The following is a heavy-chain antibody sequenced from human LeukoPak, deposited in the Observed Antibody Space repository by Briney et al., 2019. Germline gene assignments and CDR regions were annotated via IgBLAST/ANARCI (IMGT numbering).Heavy chain of an antibody. Sequence: PSQTLSLTCTVSGGSISSGDYYWSCIRQPPGKGLEWIGYIYYSGSTNYNPSHKSRVTISVDTSKNQYSLKLSSVTAADTAVYYCARGISGVRGGLFDYWGQGTLVTVSS. V-gene: IGHV4-30-4*08. CDR1: GGSISSGDYY. CDR2: IYYSGST. CDR3: ARGISGVRGGLFDY. D-gene: IGHD5-12*01. J-gene: IGHJ4*02.